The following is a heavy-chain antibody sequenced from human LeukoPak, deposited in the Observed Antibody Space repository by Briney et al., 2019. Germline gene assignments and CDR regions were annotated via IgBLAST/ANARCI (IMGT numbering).Heavy chain of an antibody. J-gene: IGHJ6*03. D-gene: IGHD6-13*01. CDR1: GGSFSGYY. CDR3: ARGRVSSSSWPSTYYYYFYMDV. Sequence: SETLSLTCAVYGGSFSGYYWGWIRQPPGKGLEGIGSFFLKGSTYYNPSLKSRVTISVDTSKNQFSLTRSSVTAADTAVYFCARGRVSSSSWPSTYYYYFYMDVWDKGTTVTVSS. V-gene: IGHV4-34*01. CDR2: FFLKGST.